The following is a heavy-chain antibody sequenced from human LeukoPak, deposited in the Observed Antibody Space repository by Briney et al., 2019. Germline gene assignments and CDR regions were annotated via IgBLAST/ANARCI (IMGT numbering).Heavy chain of an antibody. V-gene: IGHV3-23*01. J-gene: IGHJ4*02. D-gene: IGHD2-8*01. CDR3: AKDLIVLTGRFDC. CDR2: ISGSGGST. Sequence: PGGSLRLSCAASGFTFSIYAMTWVRHAPGKGLEWVSGISGSGGSTYYTDSAKGRFTISRDNSKNTLYLQMNSLRAEDTAVYYCAKDLIVLTGRFDCWGQGTLVTVSS. CDR1: GFTFSIYA.